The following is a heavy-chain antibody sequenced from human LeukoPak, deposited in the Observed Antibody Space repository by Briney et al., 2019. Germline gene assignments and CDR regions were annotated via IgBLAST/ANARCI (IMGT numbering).Heavy chain of an antibody. V-gene: IGHV3-23*01. CDR2: ISGSGGIT. CDR1: GFTFSTYA. CDR3: ASDVGDPQY. D-gene: IGHD1-26*01. Sequence: GGSLRLSCAASGFTFSTYALSWVRQAPRKGLEWVSAISGSGGITYYADSVKGRFTISRDNSKNTLYLQMNSLRVEDTAVYYCASDVGDPQYWGQGTLVTVSS. J-gene: IGHJ4*02.